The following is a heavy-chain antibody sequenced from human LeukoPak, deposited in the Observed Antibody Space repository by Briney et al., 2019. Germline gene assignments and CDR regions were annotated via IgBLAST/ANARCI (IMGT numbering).Heavy chain of an antibody. CDR2: IYPGDSDT. J-gene: IGHJ3*02. Sequence: GESLKISCKASGYTFSTSWIGWVRQMPGKGLEWMVIIYPGDSDTRYSPSFQGQVTISVDRSITTAYLQWSSLKASDTAMYYCTRNRVGVLEWLSRWDAFDIWGQGTMVTVST. CDR1: GYTFSTSW. CDR3: TRNRVGVLEWLSRWDAFDI. D-gene: IGHD3-3*01. V-gene: IGHV5-51*01.